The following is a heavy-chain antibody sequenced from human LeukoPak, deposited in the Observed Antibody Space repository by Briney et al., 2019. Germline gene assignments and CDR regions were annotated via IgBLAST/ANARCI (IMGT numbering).Heavy chain of an antibody. CDR3: ASSRGVLYYYYYMDV. CDR2: IIPILGTT. V-gene: IGHV1-69*05. D-gene: IGHD1-1*01. Sequence: SVKVSCKASVGTFSSYAISWVRQAPGQGLGWMGGIIPILGTTNYAQKFQGRVTITTDEATSTAYMELSSLRSEDTAVYYCASSRGVLYYYYYMDVWGKGTTVTVSS. J-gene: IGHJ6*03. CDR1: VGTFSSYA.